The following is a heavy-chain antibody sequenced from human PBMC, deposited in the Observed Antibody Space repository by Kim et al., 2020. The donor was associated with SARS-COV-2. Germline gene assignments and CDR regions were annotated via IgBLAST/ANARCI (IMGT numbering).Heavy chain of an antibody. J-gene: IGHJ4*02. CDR3: TTDEKGFGLPTFDY. V-gene: IGHV3-15*01. D-gene: IGHD3-10*01. CDR1: GFTFSNAW. Sequence: GGSLRLSCAASGFTFSNAWMSWVRQAPGKGLEWVGRIKSKTDGGTTDYAAPVKGRFTISRDDSKNTLYLQMNSLKTEDTAVYYCTTDEKGFGLPTFDYWGQGTLVTVS. CDR2: IKSKTDGGTT.